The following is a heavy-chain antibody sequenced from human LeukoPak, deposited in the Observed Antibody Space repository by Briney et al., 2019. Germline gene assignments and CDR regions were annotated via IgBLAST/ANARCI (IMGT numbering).Heavy chain of an antibody. CDR2: INHSGYT. V-gene: IGHV4-34*01. Sequence: PSETLSLTCGVSGVPFSNYYWSWVRQSPTQGLEWIGEINHSGYTNYNPSLKSRVTMPIDTSKNQFSLKLTSVTAADAGVYYCTRAVAGHPDWGQGTLVTVSS. D-gene: IGHD6-19*01. J-gene: IGHJ4*02. CDR1: GVPFSNYY. CDR3: TRAVAGHPD.